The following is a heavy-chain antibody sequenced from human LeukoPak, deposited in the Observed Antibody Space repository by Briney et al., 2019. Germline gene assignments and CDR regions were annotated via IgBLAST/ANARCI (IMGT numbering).Heavy chain of an antibody. J-gene: IGHJ4*02. CDR1: GFTFSSYG. V-gene: IGHV3-33*01. CDR3: ARELGSSGYYPFDY. CDR2: IWYDGSNK. D-gene: IGHD3-22*01. Sequence: HSGRSLRLSCAASGFTFSSYGMHWVRQAPGKGLEWVALIWYDGSNKYYADSVKGRFTISRDNSKNTLYLQMNSLRAEDTAVYYCARELGSSGYYPFDYWGQGTLVTVSS.